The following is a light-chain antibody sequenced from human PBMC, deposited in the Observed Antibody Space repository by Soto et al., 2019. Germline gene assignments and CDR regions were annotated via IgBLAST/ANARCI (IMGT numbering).Light chain of an antibody. V-gene: IGLV1-51*02. CDR3: GTWDSSLSVV. J-gene: IGLJ2*01. CDR1: SSNIGSNY. Sequence: QSVLTQPPSVSAAPGQTVTISCSGTSSNIGSNYVSWYQQLPATAPKLLIYENNKRPSGIPDRFSGSKSGTSATLGITGLQAGDEADYYCGTWDSSLSVVFGGGTKLTVL. CDR2: ENN.